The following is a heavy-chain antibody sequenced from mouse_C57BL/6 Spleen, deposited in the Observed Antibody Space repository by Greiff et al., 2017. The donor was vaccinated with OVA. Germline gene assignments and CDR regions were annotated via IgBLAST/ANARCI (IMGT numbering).Heavy chain of an antibody. CDR2: ISSGSSTI. CDR3: AWSNLAY. Sequence: DVKLVESGGGLVKPGGSLKLSCAASGFTFSDYGMHWVRQAPEKGLEWVAYISSGSSTIYYADTVNGRFTISRDNAKNTLFLQMTSLRSEDTAMYYCAWSNLAYWGQGTLVTVSA. CDR1: GFTFSDYG. D-gene: IGHD2-5*01. J-gene: IGHJ3*01. V-gene: IGHV5-17*01.